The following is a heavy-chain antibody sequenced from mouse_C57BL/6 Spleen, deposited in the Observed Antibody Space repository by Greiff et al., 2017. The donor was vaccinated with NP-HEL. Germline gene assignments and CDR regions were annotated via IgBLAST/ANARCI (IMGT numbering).Heavy chain of an antibody. D-gene: IGHD2-1*01. V-gene: IGHV1-53*01. Sequence: QVQLQQPGTELVKPGASVKLSCKASGYTFTSYWMHWVKQRPGQGLEWIGNINPSNGGTNYNEKFKGKAKLTAVTSASTAYMELSSLTNEDSAVYYCTRGDGNYGYFDVWGTGTTVTVSS. J-gene: IGHJ1*03. CDR3: TRGDGNYGYFDV. CDR2: INPSNGGT. CDR1: GYTFTSYW.